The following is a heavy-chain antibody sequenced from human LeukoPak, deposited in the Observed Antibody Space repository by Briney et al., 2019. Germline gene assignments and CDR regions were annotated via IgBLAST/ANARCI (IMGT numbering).Heavy chain of an antibody. CDR2: TSSDLNVK. J-gene: IGHJ4*02. D-gene: IGHD3-10*01. Sequence: GGTLRLSCAASGFTFWNYVIHWVRQAPDKGLEWVAVTSSDLNVKLYADSVKGRFTISRDNSRSTLYLQMNSLRPEDTAIYYCAREGYYGSGSPPSLYFDYWGQGTLVTVSS. V-gene: IGHV3-30-3*01. CDR1: GFTFWNYV. CDR3: AREGYYGSGSPPSLYFDY.